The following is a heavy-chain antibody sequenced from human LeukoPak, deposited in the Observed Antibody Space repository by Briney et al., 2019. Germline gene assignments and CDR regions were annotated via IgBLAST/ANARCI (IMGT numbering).Heavy chain of an antibody. V-gene: IGHV3-23*01. J-gene: IGHJ4*02. Sequence: GGSLRLSCAASGFTFSSYAMNWVRQAPGKGLEWVSAISGSGGSTYYADSVKGRFTISRDNSKITLSLQMNSLRAEDTAVYYCAKGRGCRYSGSYFELDYWGQGTLVTVSS. CDR2: ISGSGGST. CDR1: GFTFSSYA. CDR3: AKGRGCRYSGSYFELDY. D-gene: IGHD1-26*01.